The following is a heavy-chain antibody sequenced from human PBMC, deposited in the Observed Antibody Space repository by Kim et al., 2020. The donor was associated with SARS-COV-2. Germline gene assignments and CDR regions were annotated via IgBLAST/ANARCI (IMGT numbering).Heavy chain of an antibody. V-gene: IGHV3-23*01. CDR1: GFSFSSYA. CDR2: MSGSGDRI. Sequence: GGSLRLSCAASGFSFSSYAMNWVRQAPGQGLEWISHMSGSGDRIYYADSVKGRFTISRDNSKNTLYLQMNNLKAEDTALYYCAKDFAPVVSSWLVVDYWGQGTLVTVSS. D-gene: IGHD6-13*01. J-gene: IGHJ4*02. CDR3: AKDFAPVVSSWLVVDY.